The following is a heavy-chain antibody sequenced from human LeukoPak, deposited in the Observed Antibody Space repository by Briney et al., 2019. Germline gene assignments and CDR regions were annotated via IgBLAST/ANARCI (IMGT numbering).Heavy chain of an antibody. CDR3: ARITVTTSNYFDY. Sequence: PSETLSLTCTVSGGSISSSSYYWGWIRQPPGKGLEWIGSIYYSGSTYYNPSLKSRVTISVDTSKNQFSLKLSSVTAADTAVYYCARITVTTSNYFDYWGQGTLVTVSS. CDR2: IYYSGST. CDR1: GGSISSSSYY. V-gene: IGHV4-39*01. D-gene: IGHD4-17*01. J-gene: IGHJ4*02.